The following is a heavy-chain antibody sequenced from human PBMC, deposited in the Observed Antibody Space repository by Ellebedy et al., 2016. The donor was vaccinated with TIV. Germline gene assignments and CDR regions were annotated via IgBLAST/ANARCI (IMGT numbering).Heavy chain of an antibody. D-gene: IGHD2/OR15-2a*01. J-gene: IGHJ3*02. CDR2: ISTGVST. V-gene: IGHV3-66*01. Sequence: GGSLRLSCVPSGFTVESNYMSWVRQAPGKGLEWVSTISTGVSTYYAESVRGRFTISRDTSKNTLYLQINGLRGDDTAVYFCAGETFNDVDLKVWGVFDIWGQGTMVAVSS. CDR3: AGETFNDVDLKVWGVFDI. CDR1: GFTVESNY.